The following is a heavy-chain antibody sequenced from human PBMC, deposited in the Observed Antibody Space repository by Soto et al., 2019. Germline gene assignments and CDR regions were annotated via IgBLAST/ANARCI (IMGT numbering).Heavy chain of an antibody. V-gene: IGHV4-59*01. D-gene: IGHD2-2*01. CDR1: GGSISRYY. J-gene: IGHJ4*02. Sequence: SETLSLTCTVSGGSISRYYWSWIRQPPGKGLEWIGYIYYSGTTNYDPSLKSRVTISVDTSKNQFSLKLTSVTAADTAVYYCAGESHCSSSTCYPPRFDYWGQGTLVTVSS. CDR3: AGESHCSSSTCYPPRFDY. CDR2: IYYSGTT.